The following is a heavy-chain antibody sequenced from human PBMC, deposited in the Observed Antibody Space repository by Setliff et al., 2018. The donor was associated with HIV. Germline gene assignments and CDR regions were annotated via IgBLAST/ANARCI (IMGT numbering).Heavy chain of an antibody. CDR1: GCTFSSYW. J-gene: IGHJ4*02. CDR2: IKQDGSEK. Sequence: GGSLRLSCAASGCTFSSYWMSWVRQAPGKGLEWVANIKQDGSEKYYVDSVKGRFTISRDNAKNTLYLQMNSLRAEDTGVYYCHSGYDTEEQSYFDYWGQGTLVTVSS. D-gene: IGHD5-12*01. V-gene: IGHV3-7*01. CDR3: HSGYDTEEQSYFDY.